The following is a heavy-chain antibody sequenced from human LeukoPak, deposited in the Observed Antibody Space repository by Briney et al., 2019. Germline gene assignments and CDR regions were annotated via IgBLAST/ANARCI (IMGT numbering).Heavy chain of an antibody. V-gene: IGHV3-7*01. D-gene: IGHD3-10*02. CDR2: IKKDGSEK. J-gene: IGHJ6*04. Sequence: GGSLRLSCEASGFTFSDPYMSWIRQAPGKGLEWVANIKKDGSEKYYVDAVKGRFTISRDNAKTSLYLQMNSLRAEDTAVYYCAELGSTMIGGVWGKGTTVTISS. CDR3: AELGSTMIGGV. CDR1: GFTFSDPY.